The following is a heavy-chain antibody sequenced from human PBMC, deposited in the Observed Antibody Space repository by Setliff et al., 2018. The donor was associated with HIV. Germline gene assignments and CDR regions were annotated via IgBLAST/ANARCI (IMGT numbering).Heavy chain of an antibody. V-gene: IGHV4-39*01. CDR2: AHSSGNT. D-gene: IGHD7-27*01. J-gene: IGHJ6*03. CDR3: ARQAGTYWGFVYYMDV. CDR1: GDSISSRFH. Sequence: KPSETPSLTCTVSGDSISSRFHWGWIRQPPGKGLEWIAIAHSSGNTYYNPSLESRVSIAVDMSKSQLSLNLTSVTAADTAVYYCARQAGTYWGFVYYMDVCGKGTTVTVSS.